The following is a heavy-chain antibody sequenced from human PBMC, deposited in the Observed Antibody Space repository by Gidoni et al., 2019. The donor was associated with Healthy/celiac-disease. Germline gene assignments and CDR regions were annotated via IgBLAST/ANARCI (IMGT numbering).Heavy chain of an antibody. CDR1: GFTFSSYA. D-gene: IGHD3-10*01. Sequence: EVQLLESGGGLVHPGGSLILYCSASGFTFSSYAMRWVRQAPGKGLEWFSDISGSGGSTYYADSVKGRFNISRDNSKNTLYLQMNSLRAEDTVVYYCAKEISMADFDYWGQGTLVTVSS. J-gene: IGHJ4*02. V-gene: IGHV3-23*01. CDR2: ISGSGGST. CDR3: AKEISMADFDY.